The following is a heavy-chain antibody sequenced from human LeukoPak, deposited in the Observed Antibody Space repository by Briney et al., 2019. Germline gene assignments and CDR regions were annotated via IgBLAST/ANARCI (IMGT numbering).Heavy chain of an antibody. CDR1: GGSISSGDYY. J-gene: IGHJ4*02. Sequence: SQTLSLTCTVSGGSISSGDYYWRWIRQPPGKGLEWIGYIYYSGSTYYNPSLKSRVTISVDTSKNQFSLKLSSVTAADTAVYYCARVYCSGGSCPDGFDYWGQGTLVTVSS. V-gene: IGHV4-30-4*01. CDR2: IYYSGST. D-gene: IGHD2-15*01. CDR3: ARVYCSGGSCPDGFDY.